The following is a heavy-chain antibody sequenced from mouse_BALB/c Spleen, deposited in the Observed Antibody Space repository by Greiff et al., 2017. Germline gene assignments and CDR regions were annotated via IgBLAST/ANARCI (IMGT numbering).Heavy chain of an antibody. Sequence: QVHVQQPGAELVKPGTSVKLSCKASGYNFTSYWINWVKLRPGHGLEWIGDIYPGSGSTNYNEKFKSKATLTVDTSSSTAYMQLSSLASEDSALYYCARYYYGSSYWYFDVWGAGTTVTVSS. CDR2: IYPGSGST. V-gene: IGHV1-55*01. D-gene: IGHD1-1*01. CDR3: ARYYYGSSYWYFDV. J-gene: IGHJ1*01. CDR1: GYNFTSYW.